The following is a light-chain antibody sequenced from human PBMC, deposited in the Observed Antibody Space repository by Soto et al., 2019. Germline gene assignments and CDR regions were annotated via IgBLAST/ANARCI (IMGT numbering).Light chain of an antibody. CDR3: KKYSIWWT. CDR2: GAS. Sequence: EIEMTQSLATLSLAPGSRVTVSFRASESVSTNLARYQQKAGPAPRLHSYGASTRATGIRARFSGTGSGIEFTLTISGLESVDVDVYHCKKYSIWWTFGQGTKVDI. CDR1: ESVSTN. J-gene: IGKJ1*01. V-gene: IGKV3-15*01.